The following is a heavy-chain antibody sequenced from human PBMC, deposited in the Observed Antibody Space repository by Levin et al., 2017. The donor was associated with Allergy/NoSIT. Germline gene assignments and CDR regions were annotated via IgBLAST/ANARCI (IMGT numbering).Heavy chain of an antibody. V-gene: IGHV1-2*02. CDR2: ISPNNGGT. CDR3: ARDLEDNYDSSRYYPDAFDI. J-gene: IGHJ3*02. Sequence: GESLKISCKASGYTFAAYYIHWVRQAPGRGLEWMGWISPNNGGTNIAQQFQGRVSMTRDTSVTTIYMELSSLISDDTAVYYCARDLEDNYDSSRYYPDAFDIWGQGTMVTVSS. D-gene: IGHD3-22*01. CDR1: GYTFAAYY.